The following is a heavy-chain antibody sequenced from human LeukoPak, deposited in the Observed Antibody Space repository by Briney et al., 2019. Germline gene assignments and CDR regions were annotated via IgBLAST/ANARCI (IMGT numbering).Heavy chain of an antibody. CDR3: AKDQIYYYDSSGTTYDY. V-gene: IGHV3-23*01. CDR1: GFTFSSYA. D-gene: IGHD3-22*01. Sequence: GGSLRLSCAASGFTFSSYAMSWVRQAPGKGLEWVSAISGSGGSTYYADSVKGRFTISRDNSKNTLYLQMNSLRAEDTAVYYCAKDQIYYYDSSGTTYDYWSQGTLVTVSS. J-gene: IGHJ4*02. CDR2: ISGSGGST.